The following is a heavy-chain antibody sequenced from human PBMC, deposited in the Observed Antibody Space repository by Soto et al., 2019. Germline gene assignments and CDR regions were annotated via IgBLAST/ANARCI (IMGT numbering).Heavy chain of an antibody. CDR1: GASISGYY. CDR3: VRDGTKTLRDWFDP. CDR2: IYATGTT. Sequence: SETLSLTCTVSGASISGYYWSWIRKSAGKGLEWIGRIYATGTTDYNPSLKSRVMMSVDTSKKQFSLRLRSVTAADTAVYYCVRDGTKTLRDWFDPWGQGISVTVS. J-gene: IGHJ5*02. D-gene: IGHD1-1*01. V-gene: IGHV4-4*07.